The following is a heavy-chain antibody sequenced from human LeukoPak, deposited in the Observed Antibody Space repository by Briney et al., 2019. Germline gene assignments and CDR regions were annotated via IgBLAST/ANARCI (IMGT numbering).Heavy chain of an antibody. V-gene: IGHV3-23*01. CDR3: AINGAYCGGDCYPSLYFQH. Sequence: GGSLRLSCAASGFTFSSYAMSRVREAPGKGLDWDSANSGSGGSTYYADSVKGRFTISRDNSKNTLYLQMNSLRAEDTALYYCAINGAYCGGDCYPSLYFQHWGQGTLVTVSS. CDR2: NSGSGGST. J-gene: IGHJ1*01. D-gene: IGHD2-21*02. CDR1: GFTFSSYA.